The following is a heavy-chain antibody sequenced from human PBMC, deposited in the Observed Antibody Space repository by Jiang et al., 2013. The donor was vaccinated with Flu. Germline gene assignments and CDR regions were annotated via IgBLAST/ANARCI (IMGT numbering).Heavy chain of an antibody. J-gene: IGHJ4*02. CDR3: ATALVVTAYTHIDY. CDR1: GYTFTGYY. D-gene: IGHD2-21*02. Sequence: SCKASGYTFTGYYMHWVRQAPGQGLEWMGWINPNSGGTNYAQKFQGRVTMTRDTSISTAYMELSRLRSDDTAVYYCATALVVTAYTHIDYWGQGTLVTVSS. V-gene: IGHV1-2*02. CDR2: INPNSGGT.